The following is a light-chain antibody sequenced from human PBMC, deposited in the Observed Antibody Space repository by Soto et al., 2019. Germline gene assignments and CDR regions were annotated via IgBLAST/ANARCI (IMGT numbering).Light chain of an antibody. CDR3: CSYAGSYTLI. V-gene: IGLV2-11*01. J-gene: IGLJ2*01. Sequence: QSALTQPRSVSGSPGQSVTISCTGTSSDIGTYNYVSWYQHHPGKVPKLMIYDVTQRPSGVPDRFSGSKSGNTASLTISGLQAEDEADYYCCSYAGSYTLIFGGGTKLTVL. CDR1: SSDIGTYNY. CDR2: DVT.